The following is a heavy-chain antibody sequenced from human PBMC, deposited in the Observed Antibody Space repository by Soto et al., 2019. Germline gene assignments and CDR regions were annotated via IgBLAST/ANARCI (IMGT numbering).Heavy chain of an antibody. CDR1: GGSISSSSYY. Sequence: QLQLQESGPGLVKPSETLSLTCTVSGGSISSSSYYWGWIRQPPGKGLEWIGSIYYSGSTYYNPSLKSRVTISVDTSKNQFSLKMSSVTAADTAVYYCAAPLYYDFCSGYYTPPFDYWGQGTLVTVSS. D-gene: IGHD3-3*01. V-gene: IGHV4-39*01. CDR3: AAPLYYDFCSGYYTPPFDY. J-gene: IGHJ4*02. CDR2: IYYSGST.